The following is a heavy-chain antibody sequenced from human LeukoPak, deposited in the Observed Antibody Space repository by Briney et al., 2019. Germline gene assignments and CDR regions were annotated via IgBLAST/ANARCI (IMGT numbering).Heavy chain of an antibody. D-gene: IGHD6-13*01. J-gene: IGHJ4*02. CDR2: IYTSGST. V-gene: IGHV4-61*02. CDR1: GGSISSSSYY. CDR3: ARGPDDSSSWGGGDYFDY. Sequence: PSETLSLTCTVSGGSISSSSYYWSWIRQPAGKGLEWIGRIYTSGSTNYNPSLKSRVTMSVDTSKNQFSLKLSSVTAADTAVYYCARGPDDSSSWGGGDYFDYWGQGTLVTVSS.